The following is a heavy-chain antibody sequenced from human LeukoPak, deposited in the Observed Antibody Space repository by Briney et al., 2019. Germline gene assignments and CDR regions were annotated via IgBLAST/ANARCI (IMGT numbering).Heavy chain of an antibody. CDR2: ITSSGSYT. CDR1: GFTFSSGS. CDR3: AKAAATQGESDY. V-gene: IGHV3-21*06. J-gene: IGHJ4*02. Sequence: GGSLRLSCAASGFTFSSGSMNWVRQAPGKGLEWVASITSSGSYTYYAGSVKGRFTISRDNAKNSLYLQMNSLRAEDTAVYYCAKAAATQGESDYWGQGTLVTVSS. D-gene: IGHD6-25*01.